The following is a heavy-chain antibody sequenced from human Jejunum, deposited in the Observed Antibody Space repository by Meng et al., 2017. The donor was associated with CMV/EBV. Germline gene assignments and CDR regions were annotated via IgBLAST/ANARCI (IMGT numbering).Heavy chain of an antibody. Sequence: TFSDHFMDWVSQAPGKGLEWVGRIRNRRRSYTTEYAASVKGRFSISRDDSKNSLYLQMNSLKSEDTAIYYCATLGYCSGSSCYTSGYWGQGTLVTVSS. CDR2: IRNRRRSYTT. D-gene: IGHD2-15*01. CDR3: ATLGYCSGSSCYTSGY. V-gene: IGHV3-72*01. J-gene: IGHJ4*02. CDR1: TFSDHF.